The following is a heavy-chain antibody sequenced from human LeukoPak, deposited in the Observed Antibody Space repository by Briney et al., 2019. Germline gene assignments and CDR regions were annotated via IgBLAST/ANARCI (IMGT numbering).Heavy chain of an antibody. V-gene: IGHV4-59*08. CDR3: ASYRSSGYYGYDD. CDR1: GGSISSYY. D-gene: IGHD3-22*01. J-gene: IGHJ4*02. Sequence: SETLSLTCTVSGGSISSYYWSWIRQPPGKGLEWIGYIYYSGSTNYNPSLKSRVTISVDTSKNQFSLKLSSVTAADTAVYYCASYRSSGYYGYDDWGQGTLVTVSS. CDR2: IYYSGST.